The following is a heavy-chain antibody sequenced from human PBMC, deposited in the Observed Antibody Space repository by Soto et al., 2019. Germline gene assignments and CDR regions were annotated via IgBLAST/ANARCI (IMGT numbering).Heavy chain of an antibody. Sequence: QVQLVQSGAEVKKPGSSVKVSCKASGGTFSSNAISWVRQAPGQGLEWMGGIIPIYASPNYAQNFQGRVTVTADKATSTASLELSRLKFADSAIYSCAVTVTGTRSPIDHCGRGTLVIVSS. D-gene: IGHD6-19*01. J-gene: IGHJ5*02. CDR3: AVTVTGTRSPIDH. CDR1: GGTFSSNA. V-gene: IGHV1-69*06. CDR2: IIPIYASP.